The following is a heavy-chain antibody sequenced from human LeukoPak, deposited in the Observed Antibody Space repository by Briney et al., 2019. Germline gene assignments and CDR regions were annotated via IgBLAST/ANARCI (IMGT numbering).Heavy chain of an antibody. J-gene: IGHJ4*02. V-gene: IGHV3-30*18. CDR1: GFTFSSYG. CDR2: ISYDGSNK. CDR3: AKSMITFGGVIVPDGYFDY. Sequence: GGSLRLSCAASGFTFSSYGMPWVRQAPGKGLEWVAVISYDGSNKYYADSVKGRFTISRDNSKNTLYLQMNSLRAEDTAVYYCAKSMITFGGVIVPDGYFDYWGQGTLVTVSS. D-gene: IGHD3-16*02.